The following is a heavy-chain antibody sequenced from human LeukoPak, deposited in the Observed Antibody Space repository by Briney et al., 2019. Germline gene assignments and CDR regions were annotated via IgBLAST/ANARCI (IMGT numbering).Heavy chain of an antibody. CDR1: GYRFTSYW. D-gene: IGHD5-18*01. J-gene: IGHJ4*02. Sequence: GASLKISCRGSGYRFTSYWIGWVRQMPGKGLEWMGIIYPGDSDTRYSPSFQGQVTISADKSISTAYLQWSSLKASDTAMYYCARHPSGNTAMAPSWGQGTLVTVSS. V-gene: IGHV5-51*01. CDR3: ARHPSGNTAMAPS. CDR2: IYPGDSDT.